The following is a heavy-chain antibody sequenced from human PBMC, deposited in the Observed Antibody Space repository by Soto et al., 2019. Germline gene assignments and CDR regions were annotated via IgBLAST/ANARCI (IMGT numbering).Heavy chain of an antibody. V-gene: IGHV3-30*18. CDR1: GFTFSSYG. CDR2: ISYDGSNK. Sequence: GGSLRLSCAASGFTFSSYGMHWVRQAPGKGLEWVAVISYDGSNKYYADSVKGRFTISRDNSKNTLYLQMNSLRAEDTAVYYCAKDPVARRFLEWLPYLDYWGQGTLVTVSS. J-gene: IGHJ4*02. D-gene: IGHD3-3*01. CDR3: AKDPVARRFLEWLPYLDY.